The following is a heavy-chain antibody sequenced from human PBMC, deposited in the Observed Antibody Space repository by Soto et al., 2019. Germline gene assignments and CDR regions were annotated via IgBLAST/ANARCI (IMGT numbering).Heavy chain of an antibody. J-gene: IGHJ5*02. CDR3: ARDPAP. Sequence: SETLSLTYTVSGGSISRGGYYWSWIRQNPGKGLEWIGHTYNSVSTYYNPSLKSRVTISVDTSKNQFSLKLTSVTAADTAVYYCARDPAPWGQGTLVTVS. V-gene: IGHV4-31*03. CDR2: TYNSVST. CDR1: GGSISRGGYY.